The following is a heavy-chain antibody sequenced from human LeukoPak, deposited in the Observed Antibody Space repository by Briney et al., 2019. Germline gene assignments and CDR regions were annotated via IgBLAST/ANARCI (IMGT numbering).Heavy chain of an antibody. J-gene: IGHJ5*02. CDR2: ISNDGGGT. CDR3: AKGGSGYFLDL. D-gene: IGHD2/OR15-2a*01. Sequence: GGSLRLSCAASGFIFNNFGLIWVRQAPGKGLEWVSAISNDGGGTTYADFVKGRFTISRDNSKNTLFLQMNSLRAEDTALYCCAKGGSGYFLDLWGQGTLVTVSS. V-gene: IGHV3-23*01. CDR1: GFIFNNFG.